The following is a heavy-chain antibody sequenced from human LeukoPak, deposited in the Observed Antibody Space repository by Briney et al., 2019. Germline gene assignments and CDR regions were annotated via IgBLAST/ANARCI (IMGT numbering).Heavy chain of an antibody. V-gene: IGHV1-46*01. Sequence: GASVKVSCKASGYTFTSYYMHWVRQAPGQGLEWMGIINPSGGSTSYAQKFQGRVTMTRDTSTSTVYMELSSLRSEDTAVYYCVRGLLGRYYDSSGYQTSTFDYWGQGTLVTVSS. CDR2: INPSGGST. CDR3: VRGLLGRYYDSSGYQTSTFDY. CDR1: GYTFTSYY. D-gene: IGHD3-22*01. J-gene: IGHJ4*02.